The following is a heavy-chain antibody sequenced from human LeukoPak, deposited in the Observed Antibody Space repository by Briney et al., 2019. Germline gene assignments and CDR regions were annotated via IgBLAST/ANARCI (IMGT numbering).Heavy chain of an antibody. CDR1: GYTLTSYD. CDR3: ARVPRRGDQFDP. D-gene: IGHD2-21*01. V-gene: IGHV1-8*01. J-gene: IGHJ5*02. Sequence: ASVKVSCKASGYTLTSYDVNWVRQAPGQGLEWMGWMNPNSGDTGYAQKFQGRVTMTSNTSINTAYMELSSLKSDDTAVYFCARVPRRGDQFDPWGQGTLVTVSS. CDR2: MNPNSGDT.